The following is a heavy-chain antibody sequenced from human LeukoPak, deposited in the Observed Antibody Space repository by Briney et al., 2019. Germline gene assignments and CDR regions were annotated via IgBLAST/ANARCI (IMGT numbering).Heavy chain of an antibody. CDR2: INPNSGGT. CDR1: GYTFTSYY. Sequence: GASVKVSCKASGYTFTSYYLHWVRQAPGQGLEWMGWINPNSGGTNYAQKFQGRVTMTRDTSISTAYMELSRLRSDDTAVYYCAIPYSGPGAFDIWGQGTMVTVSS. CDR3: AIPYSGPGAFDI. V-gene: IGHV1-2*02. J-gene: IGHJ3*02. D-gene: IGHD5-12*01.